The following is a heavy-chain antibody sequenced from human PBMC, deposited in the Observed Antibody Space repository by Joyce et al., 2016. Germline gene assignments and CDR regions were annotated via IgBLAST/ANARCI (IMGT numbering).Heavy chain of an antibody. Sequence: EVRLVESGGGLVQPGGSLRLSCAASGFTFSSHWMHGVRQAPGKGLVWVSRINTDENSASYADSVKGRFTISRDNAKSTLYLQMNSLRAEDTAVYYCARMVGAPIWGQGTTVTVSS. J-gene: IGHJ6*02. CDR2: INTDENSA. CDR3: ARMVGAPI. CDR1: GFTFSSHW. D-gene: IGHD1-26*01. V-gene: IGHV3-74*01.